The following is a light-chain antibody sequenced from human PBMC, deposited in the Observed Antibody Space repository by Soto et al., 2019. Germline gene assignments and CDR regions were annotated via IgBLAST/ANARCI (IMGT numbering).Light chain of an antibody. CDR3: QQYNHWSTSA. CDR1: ESVSGN. Sequence: EVVMTQSPATLSVSPGERATLXXRPSESVSGNLASYQQKPGQAPRLXXYDASTGATGIPDRFSGGRSGTELTLTIISLQSEAFVVYYCQQYNHWSTSAFGPGTRLDIK. J-gene: IGKJ5*01. V-gene: IGKV3-15*01. CDR2: DAS.